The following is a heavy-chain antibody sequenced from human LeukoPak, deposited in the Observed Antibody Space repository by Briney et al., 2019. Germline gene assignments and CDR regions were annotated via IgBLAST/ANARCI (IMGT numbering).Heavy chain of an antibody. CDR3: ARDSWVEKRYCSGGSCAGDYYYYGMDV. CDR1: GFTFSSYA. D-gene: IGHD2-15*01. J-gene: IGHJ6*02. V-gene: IGHV3-23*01. CDR2: ISGGGGTT. Sequence: PGGSLRLSCAASGFTFSSYAMTWVRQAPGKGLEWVSTISGGGGTTYYADSVKGRFTISRDNSKNTLDLQMNSLRAEDTAVYYCARDSWVEKRYCSGGSCAGDYYYYGMDVWGQGTTVTVSS.